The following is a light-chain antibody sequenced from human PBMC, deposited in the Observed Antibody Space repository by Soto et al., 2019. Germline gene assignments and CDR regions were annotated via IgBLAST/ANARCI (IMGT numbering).Light chain of an antibody. V-gene: IGLV2-11*01. CDR2: DVS. Sequence: QSVLTQARAVSGCPGQSVTISCTGTSSDVGGYNYVSWHQQHPGKAPKLMIYDVSKRPSGVPDRFSGSKSGNTASLTISGLQAEDEADYYCCSYVGSYTYVFGTGTKVTVL. CDR3: CSYVGSYTYV. CDR1: SSDVGGYNY. J-gene: IGLJ1*01.